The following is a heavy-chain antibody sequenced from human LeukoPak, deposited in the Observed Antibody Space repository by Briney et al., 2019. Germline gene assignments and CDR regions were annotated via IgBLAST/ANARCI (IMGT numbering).Heavy chain of an antibody. CDR2: ISYDGSNK. J-gene: IGHJ5*02. CDR3: AKGGSWSGDP. V-gene: IGHV3-30*18. CDR1: GFTFSSYG. D-gene: IGHD3-3*01. Sequence: GGSLRLSCAASGFTFSSYGMHWVRQAPGKGLEWVAVISYDGSNKYYADSVKGRFTISRDNSKNTLYLQMNTLRAEDTAMYYCAKGGSWSGDPWGQGTLVTVSS.